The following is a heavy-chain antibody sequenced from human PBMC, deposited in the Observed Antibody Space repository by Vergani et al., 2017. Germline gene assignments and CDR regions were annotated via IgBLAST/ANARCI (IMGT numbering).Heavy chain of an antibody. Sequence: EVQLVESGGGLVKPGGSLRLSCAASGFTFSSYAMSWVRQAPGKGLEWVSAISGSGGSTYYADSVKGRFTISRDNAKNSLYLQMNSLRAEDTAVYYCARDARGVGQQLPTEGNDAFDIWGQGTMVTVSS. CDR1: GFTFSSYA. D-gene: IGHD6-13*01. V-gene: IGHV3-23*04. CDR2: ISGSGGST. J-gene: IGHJ3*02. CDR3: ARDARGVGQQLPTEGNDAFDI.